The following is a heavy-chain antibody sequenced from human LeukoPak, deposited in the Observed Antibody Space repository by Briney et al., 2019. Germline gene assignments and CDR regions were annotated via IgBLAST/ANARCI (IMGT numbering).Heavy chain of an antibody. CDR3: ARLLGWDLKPGDAFDI. CDR1: GYSFTSYW. Sequence: GESLQISCQGSGYSFTSYWIGWVRQMPGKGLEWMGIIYPGDSDTRYSPSFQGQVTISADKSISTAYLQWSSLKASDTAMYYCARLLGWDLKPGDAFDIWGQGTMVTVSS. D-gene: IGHD1-26*01. J-gene: IGHJ3*02. CDR2: IYPGDSDT. V-gene: IGHV5-51*01.